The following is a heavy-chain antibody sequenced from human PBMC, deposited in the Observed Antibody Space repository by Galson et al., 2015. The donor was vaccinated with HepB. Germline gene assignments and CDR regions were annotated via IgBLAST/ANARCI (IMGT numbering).Heavy chain of an antibody. CDR2: TYYRSKWYN. Sequence: CAISGDSVSTSSSTWDWIRLSPSRGLEWLGRTYYRSKWYNNYAVSLKSRITINPDTSKNQFSLQLDSVTPEDTAVYYCARGGHFDYWGQGTLVTVPS. J-gene: IGHJ4*02. CDR1: GDSVSTSSST. CDR3: ARGGHFDY. V-gene: IGHV6-1*01.